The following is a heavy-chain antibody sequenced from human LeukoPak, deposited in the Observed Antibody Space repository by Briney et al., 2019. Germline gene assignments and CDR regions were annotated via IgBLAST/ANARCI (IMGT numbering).Heavy chain of an antibody. CDR1: GFTFSSYE. V-gene: IGHV3-48*03. D-gene: IGHD6-13*01. Sequence: PGGSLRLPCAASGFTFSSYELNWVRQAPGKGLEWVSYISSSGSTMYYADSVEGRFTISRDNAKNSLYLQMNSLRAEDTAVYYCARDGFSSSWYGRALDYWGQGTLVTVSS. CDR2: ISSSGSTM. J-gene: IGHJ4*02. CDR3: ARDGFSSSWYGRALDY.